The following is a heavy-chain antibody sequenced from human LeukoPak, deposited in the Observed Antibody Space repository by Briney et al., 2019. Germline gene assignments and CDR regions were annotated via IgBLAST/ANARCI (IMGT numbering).Heavy chain of an antibody. V-gene: IGHV4-34*01. CDR3: ARIARETDFGVVIHYYYYGMDV. CDR2: INHSGST. CDR1: GGSFSGYY. D-gene: IGHD3-3*01. J-gene: IGHJ6*02. Sequence: SETLSLTCAVYGGSFSGYYWSWIRQPPGKGLEWIGEINHSGSTNYNPSLKSRVTISVDTSKNQFSLKLSSVTAADTAVYYCARIARETDFGVVIHYYYYGMDVWGQGTTVTVSS.